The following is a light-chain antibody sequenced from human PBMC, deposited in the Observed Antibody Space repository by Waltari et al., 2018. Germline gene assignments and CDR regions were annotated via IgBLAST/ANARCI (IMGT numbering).Light chain of an antibody. Sequence: EIVMTQSPATLSVSPGELATLSCRASQSVSSNLAWYQQKPGQAPRLLIYGASTRATGIPARFSGSGSGTEFTLTISSMQSEDFAVYYCQQYNNWPRTFRQGTKVEIK. CDR2: GAS. V-gene: IGKV3-15*01. CDR3: QQYNNWPRT. J-gene: IGKJ1*01. CDR1: QSVSSN.